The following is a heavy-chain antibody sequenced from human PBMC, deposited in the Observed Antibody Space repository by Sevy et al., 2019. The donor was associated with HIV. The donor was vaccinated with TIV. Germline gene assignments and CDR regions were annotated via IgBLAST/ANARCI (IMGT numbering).Heavy chain of an antibody. Sequence: GGSLRLSCAASGFPFGSYSMHWVRHAAGKGLEWVAVISYDGDNKLYADSVKGRFTISRDNSKNTLYLQMNSLRAVDTALYYCAKDRVGYCSGGSCYSHHFDPWGQGTLVTVSS. V-gene: IGHV3-30*04. CDR1: GFPFGSYS. J-gene: IGHJ5*02. D-gene: IGHD2-15*01. CDR2: ISYDGDNK. CDR3: AKDRVGYCSGGSCYSHHFDP.